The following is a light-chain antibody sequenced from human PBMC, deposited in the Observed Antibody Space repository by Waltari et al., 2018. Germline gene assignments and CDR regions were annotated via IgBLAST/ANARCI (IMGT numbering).Light chain of an antibody. CDR3: QPRYSAPSP. CDR1: QSISSY. J-gene: IGKJ2*01. CDR2: AAS. V-gene: IGKV1-39*01. Sequence: DIQMTQSPSSLSASVGDRVTITCRASQSISSYLNWYQQKPGKAPKLLIYAASSLQSGVPSRFSSSGAGKHPTLTTSSLQPEDFATYYTQPRYSAPSPLGQGTKLEIK.